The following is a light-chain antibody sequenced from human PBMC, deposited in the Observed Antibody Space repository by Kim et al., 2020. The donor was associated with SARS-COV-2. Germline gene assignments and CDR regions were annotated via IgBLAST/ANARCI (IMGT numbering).Light chain of an antibody. Sequence: SYELTQPPSVSVAPGKTARITCGGNNIGSKGVHWYQQKPGQAPVVVIYYDSDRPSGIPERFSGSNSGNTATLTISRVEAGDEADYYCQVWGSSSDHWVFG. V-gene: IGLV3-21*04. J-gene: IGLJ3*02. CDR1: NIGSKG. CDR2: YDS. CDR3: QVWGSSSDHWV.